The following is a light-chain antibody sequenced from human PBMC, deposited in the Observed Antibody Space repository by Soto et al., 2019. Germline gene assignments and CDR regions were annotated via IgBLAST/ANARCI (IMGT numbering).Light chain of an antibody. CDR3: RQYNNWPRT. CDR1: QSISSN. J-gene: IGKJ1*01. V-gene: IGKV3-15*01. CDR2: GAN. Sequence: EIVMTQSPATLSVSPGERVTLSCGASQSISSNLAWYQQKPGQAPRLLIYGANTRATGVAARFSGSGSGTEFTLTISSLQSEDVAVYYCRQYNNWPRTFGQGTKVDIK.